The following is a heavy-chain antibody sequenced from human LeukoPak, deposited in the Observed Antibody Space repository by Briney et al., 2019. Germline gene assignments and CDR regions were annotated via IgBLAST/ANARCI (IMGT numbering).Heavy chain of an antibody. CDR2: ISSSSSYI. J-gene: IGHJ4*02. CDR1: GFTFSSYS. CDR3: ARDVSDGCSSTSCYNGNGFDY. D-gene: IGHD2-2*02. Sequence: GGSLRLSCAASGFTFSSYSMNWVRQAPGKGLEWVSSISSSSSYIYYADSVKGRFTISRDNAKNSPYLQRNSLRAEDTAVYYCARDVSDGCSSTSCYNGNGFDYWGQGTLVTVSS. V-gene: IGHV3-21*01.